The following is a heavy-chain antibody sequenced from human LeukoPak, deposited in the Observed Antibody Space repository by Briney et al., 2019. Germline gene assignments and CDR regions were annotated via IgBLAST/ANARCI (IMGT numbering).Heavy chain of an antibody. Sequence: SQTLSLTCTVSGGSISSGDYYWSWIRQPPGKGLEWIGYIYYSGSTYYDPSLKSRVTISVDTSKNQFSLKLSSVTAADTAVYYCARDREVAGPREVGYWGQGTLVTVSS. V-gene: IGHV4-30-4*08. D-gene: IGHD6-19*01. CDR2: IYYSGST. CDR1: GGSISSGDYY. J-gene: IGHJ4*02. CDR3: ARDREVAGPREVGY.